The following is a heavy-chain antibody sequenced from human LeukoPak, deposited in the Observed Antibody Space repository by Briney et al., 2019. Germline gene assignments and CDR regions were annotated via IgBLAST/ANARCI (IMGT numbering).Heavy chain of an antibody. CDR3: ARNKGSSWSDFDY. Sequence: GGSLRLSCAASGFTFSNYEMNWVRQAPGKGLEWVSYISTSGSTIYYGDAVKGRFTISRDNAKDSLYLQMNSLRAEETAVYYCARNKGSSWSDFDYWGQGALVTVSS. V-gene: IGHV3-48*03. D-gene: IGHD6-13*01. CDR2: ISTSGSTI. CDR1: GFTFSNYE. J-gene: IGHJ4*02.